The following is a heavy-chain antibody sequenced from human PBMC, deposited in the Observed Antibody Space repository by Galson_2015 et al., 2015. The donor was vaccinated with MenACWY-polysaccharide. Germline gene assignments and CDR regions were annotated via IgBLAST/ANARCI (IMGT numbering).Heavy chain of an antibody. CDR2: LSPTTGNT. V-gene: IGHV3-23*01. Sequence: SLRLSCAGSGVTFSSYGMGWVRQASGKGLEWVSGLSPTTGNTYYADSVRGRFTISRDNSKNTLYLQMNSLRVEDTAVFYCARGHYGMDVWGQGTTVTVSS. CDR3: ARGHYGMDV. CDR1: GVTFSSYG. J-gene: IGHJ6*02.